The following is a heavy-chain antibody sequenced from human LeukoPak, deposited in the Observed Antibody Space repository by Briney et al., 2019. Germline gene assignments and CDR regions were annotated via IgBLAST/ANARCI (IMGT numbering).Heavy chain of an antibody. V-gene: IGHV3-30-3*01. J-gene: IGHJ4*02. CDR1: GFTFSRFP. CDR2: ISSDGSDK. Sequence: PGRSLRLSCAASGFTFSRFPMHWVRQAPGKGLDWVAPISSDGSDKKYADSVKGRFTMSRDDSENTLCLQLHSLRVEDTAIYYCARDYPADHWGQGTLVTVSS. CDR3: ARDYPADH.